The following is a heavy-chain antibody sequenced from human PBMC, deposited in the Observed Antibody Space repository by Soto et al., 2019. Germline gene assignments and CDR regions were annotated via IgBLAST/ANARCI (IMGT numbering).Heavy chain of an antibody. J-gene: IGHJ6*02. D-gene: IGHD3-22*01. CDR1: GFTFGDYA. CDR3: TRDSPYYYDSSGYYSPGYYYGMDV. Sequence: PGGSLRLSCTASGFTFGDYAMSWFRQAPGKGLEWVGFIRSKAYGGTTEYAASVKGRFTISRDDSKSIAYLQMNSLKTEDTAVYYCTRDSPYYYDSSGYYSPGYYYGMDVWGQGTTVTSP. V-gene: IGHV3-49*03. CDR2: IRSKAYGGTT.